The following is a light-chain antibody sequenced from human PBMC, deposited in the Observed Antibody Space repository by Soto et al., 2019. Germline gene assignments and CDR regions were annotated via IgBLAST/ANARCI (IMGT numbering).Light chain of an antibody. CDR1: QSVSNNY. CDR2: GAS. CDR3: QQYGSSGT. V-gene: IGKV3-20*01. J-gene: IGKJ1*01. Sequence: SVLKRSPATLSLCPLARPTLSCMASQSVSNNYLAWYQQKPGQAPRLLIYGASNRATGIPDRFSGSGSGTDFTLTISRLEPEDFAVYYCQQYGSSGTFGQGTKVDIK.